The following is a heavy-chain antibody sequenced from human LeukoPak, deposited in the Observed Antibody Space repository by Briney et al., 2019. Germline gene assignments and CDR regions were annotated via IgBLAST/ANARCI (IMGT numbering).Heavy chain of an antibody. CDR2: IYYSGST. D-gene: IGHD2-2*01. J-gene: IGHJ3*02. CDR3: ARDGFPAAIDAFDI. V-gene: IGHV4-59*01. Sequence: SETLSPTCTVSGGSISGYYWSWIRQPPGKGLEWIGYIYYSGSTNYNPSLKSRVTISVDTSKNQFSLKLSSVTAADTAVYYCARDGFPAAIDAFDIWGQGTMVTVSS. CDR1: GGSISGYY.